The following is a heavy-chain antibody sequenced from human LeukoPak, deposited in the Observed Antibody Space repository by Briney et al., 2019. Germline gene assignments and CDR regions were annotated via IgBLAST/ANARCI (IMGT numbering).Heavy chain of an antibody. D-gene: IGHD3-22*01. CDR1: GDSLSGYY. CDR2: IYHSGST. V-gene: IGHV4-59*01. CDR3: ARDRGTYYYDSSGYYYGFDP. Sequence: SETLSLTCTVSGDSLSGYYWSWLRQPPGKELEWIGYIYHSGSTNYNPSLRSRVTLSVDTSKNQFSLKLSSVTAADTAVYYCARDRGTYYYDSSGYYYGFDPWGQGTLVTVSS. J-gene: IGHJ5*02.